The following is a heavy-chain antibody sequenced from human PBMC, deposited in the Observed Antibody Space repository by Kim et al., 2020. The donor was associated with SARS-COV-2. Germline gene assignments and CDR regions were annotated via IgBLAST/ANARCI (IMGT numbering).Heavy chain of an antibody. D-gene: IGHD3-3*01. J-gene: IGHJ4*02. Sequence: SETLSLTCTVSGGSFSSGGYYWSWIRPHTGKGLEWVMYIYYSGSTYYNPYLKRRVTISVDTYKNQFSLMLSSVTAADTAVYYCARGRITIFGVVTAFDYWGQGTLVTVSS. CDR1: GGSFSSGGYY. CDR2: IYYSGST. CDR3: ARGRITIFGVVTAFDY. V-gene: IGHV4-31*03.